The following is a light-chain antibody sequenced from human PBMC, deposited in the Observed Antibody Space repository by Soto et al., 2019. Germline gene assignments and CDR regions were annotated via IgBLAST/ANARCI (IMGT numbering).Light chain of an antibody. CDR1: QSVSATY. CDR3: QHYVTSPLT. J-gene: IGKJ4*01. Sequence: EILMTQSPATLSWSPGERATLSWRASQSVSATYLAWYQQKPGQAPRLLIYAASSRATGVPDRFSGSGSGTDFNLTISRLETEDFAVYYCQHYVTSPLTFGGGTKVDIK. CDR2: AAS. V-gene: IGKV3-20*01.